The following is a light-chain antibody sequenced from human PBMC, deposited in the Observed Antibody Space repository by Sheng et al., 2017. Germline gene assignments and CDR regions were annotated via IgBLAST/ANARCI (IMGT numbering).Light chain of an antibody. J-gene: IGLJ2*01. V-gene: IGLV7-46*01. CDR1: LELSPVVIT. Sequence: QAVVTQEPLTDCRPQEGQSLSPVAPALELSPVVITPYWFQQKPGQAPRTLIYDTHSKHSWTPARFSASLLGGKAALTLSGAQPEDEADYYCLLYYGGSRPVVFGGGTRLTVL. CDR2: DTH. CDR3: LLYYGGSRPVV.